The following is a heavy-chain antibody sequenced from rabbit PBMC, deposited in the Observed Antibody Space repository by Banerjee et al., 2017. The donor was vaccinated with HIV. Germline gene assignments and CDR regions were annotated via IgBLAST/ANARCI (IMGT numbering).Heavy chain of an antibody. CDR3: ARDHVDDDYADLNL. V-gene: IGHV1S40*01. D-gene: IGHD2-1*01. CDR2: ISTGDGST. CDR1: GFSFSSSYY. Sequence: QSLEESGGDLVKPGASLTLTCTASGFSFSSSYYMCWVRQAPGKGLEWIGCISTGDGSTYYASWAKGRFTISKTSSTTVTLQMTTLTAADTATYFCARDHVDDDYADLNLWGQGTLVTVS. J-gene: IGHJ3*01.